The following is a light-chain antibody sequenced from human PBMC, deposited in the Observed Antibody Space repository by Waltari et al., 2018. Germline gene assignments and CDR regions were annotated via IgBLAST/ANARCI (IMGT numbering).Light chain of an antibody. CDR1: SPAIARYNY. CDR2: DVT. Sequence: QSALTQPRSVSGPPGQSVTISCPGTSPAIARYNYFSWYQQHPGKAPKLMIYDVTKRPSGVPDRFSGSKSGNTASLTISGLQAEDEADYYCCSYAGSYTGVFGTGTKVTV. V-gene: IGLV2-11*01. CDR3: CSYAGSYTGV. J-gene: IGLJ1*01.